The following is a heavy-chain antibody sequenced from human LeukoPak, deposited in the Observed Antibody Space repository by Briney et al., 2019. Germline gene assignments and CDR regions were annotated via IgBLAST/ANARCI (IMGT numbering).Heavy chain of an antibody. CDR1: GGSFSGYY. Sequence: SETLSLTCAVYGGSFSGYYWSWIRQPPGKGLEWIGEINHSGSTNYNPSLKSRVTISVDTSKNQFSLKLSSVTAADTAVCYCARGGPYSGRAGGLDYWGQGTLVTVSS. D-gene: IGHD1-26*01. CDR2: INHSGST. V-gene: IGHV4-34*01. J-gene: IGHJ4*02. CDR3: ARGGPYSGRAGGLDY.